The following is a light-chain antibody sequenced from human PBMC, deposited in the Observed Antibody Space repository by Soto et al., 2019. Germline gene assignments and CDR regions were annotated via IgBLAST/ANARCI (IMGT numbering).Light chain of an antibody. CDR1: SSDVGSYNL. CDR2: EGS. Sequence: QSVLTQPASVSGSPGQSITISCTGTSSDVGSYNLVSWCQQHPGKAPKLMIYEGSKRPSGVSNRFSGSKSGNTASLTISGLQAEDEADYYCCSYAGSSTSVVFGGGTKVTVL. CDR3: CSYAGSSTSVV. V-gene: IGLV2-23*01. J-gene: IGLJ2*01.